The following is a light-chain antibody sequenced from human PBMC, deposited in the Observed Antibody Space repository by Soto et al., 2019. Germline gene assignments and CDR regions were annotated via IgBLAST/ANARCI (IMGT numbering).Light chain of an antibody. CDR2: DAS. Sequence: DIHMTQSPSTLSASLGDRVTITFRASQSISSWLAWYQQKPGKAPKVLIYDASTLESGVPSRFSGSGSGTEFTLTISSLQAADFATYYCQQYNTYPWTFGQGTKVDI. J-gene: IGKJ1*01. V-gene: IGKV1-5*01. CDR1: QSISSW. CDR3: QQYNTYPWT.